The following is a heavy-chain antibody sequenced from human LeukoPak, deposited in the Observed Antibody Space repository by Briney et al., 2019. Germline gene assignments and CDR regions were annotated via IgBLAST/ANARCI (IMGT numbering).Heavy chain of an antibody. D-gene: IGHD2-2*01. Sequence: PGGSLRLSCAASGFTFSDYYMSWIRQAPGKGLEWVSYISSSSSYTNYADSVKGRFTISRDNAKNSLYLQMNSLRAEDTAVYYCALFGSTSCYDYWGQGTLVTVSS. J-gene: IGHJ4*02. V-gene: IGHV3-11*06. CDR1: GFTFSDYY. CDR3: ALFGSTSCYDY. CDR2: ISSSSSYT.